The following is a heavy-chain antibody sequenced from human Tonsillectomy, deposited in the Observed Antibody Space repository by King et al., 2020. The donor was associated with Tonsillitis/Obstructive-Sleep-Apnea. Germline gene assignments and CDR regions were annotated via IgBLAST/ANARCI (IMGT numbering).Heavy chain of an antibody. CDR3: AIYRRSSYFFYYIDV. D-gene: IGHD1-26*01. V-gene: IGHV4-34*01. CDR2: INHSGST. Sequence: VQLQQWGAGLLKPSETLSLTCAVYGGSFSGYYWCWIRQRPGKGLEWVGEINHSGSTNYNPSRKSRVTISIDTSKNQFSLSLSSETAADAAVYYCAIYRRSSYFFYYIDVGGEGTTVTVSS. CDR1: GGSFSGYY. J-gene: IGHJ6*03.